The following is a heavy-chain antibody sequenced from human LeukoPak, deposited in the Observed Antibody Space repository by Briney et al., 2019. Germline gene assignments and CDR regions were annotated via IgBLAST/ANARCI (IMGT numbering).Heavy chain of an antibody. CDR1: GFTFSSYV. J-gene: IGHJ4*02. CDR3: ARAATTVKLDY. Sequence: GGSLRLSCAASGFTFSSYVMNWVRQAPGKGLEWVSSISDNGVTRYYADSVKGRFTISRDNSKNTLYLQMNSLRAEDTAVYYCARAATTVKLDYWGQGTLVTVSS. CDR2: ISDNGVTR. D-gene: IGHD4-17*01. V-gene: IGHV3-23*01.